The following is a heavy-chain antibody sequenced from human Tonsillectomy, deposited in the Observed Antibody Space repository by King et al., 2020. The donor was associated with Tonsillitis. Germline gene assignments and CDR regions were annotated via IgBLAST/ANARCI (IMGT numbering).Heavy chain of an antibody. Sequence: QLVQSGAEVKKPGASVKVSCKASGYTFTGYHMPWFRQARGQGLEGMGCISPNSGGPNYAQMFQGRVTMTRDTSITTAYMELSGLRSDDTAVYYCAKIGTAYGAFDIWGQGTMVTVSS. J-gene: IGHJ3*02. D-gene: IGHD3-10*01. CDR3: AKIGTAYGAFDI. V-gene: IGHV1-2*02. CDR1: GYTFTGYH. CDR2: ISPNSGGP.